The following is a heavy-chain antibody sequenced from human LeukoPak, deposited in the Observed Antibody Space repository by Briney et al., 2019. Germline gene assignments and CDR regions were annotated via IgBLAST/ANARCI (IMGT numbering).Heavy chain of an antibody. D-gene: IGHD1-26*01. V-gene: IGHV4-39*01. CDR3: ARRELLRRGAFDI. CDR2: IYYSGST. J-gene: IGHJ3*02. CDR1: GGSISSSSYY. Sequence: SETLSPTCTVSGGSISSSSYYWSWIRQPPGKGLEWIGSIYYSGSTYYNPSLKSRVTISVDTSKNQFSLKLSSVTAADTAVYYCARRELLRRGAFDIWGQGTMVTVSS.